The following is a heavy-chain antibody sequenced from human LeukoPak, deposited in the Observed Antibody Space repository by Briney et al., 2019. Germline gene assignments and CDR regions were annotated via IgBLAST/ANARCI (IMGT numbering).Heavy chain of an antibody. Sequence: HAGGSLRLSCAASGFTFSSYGMHWVRQAPGKGLEWVAFIRYDGSNKYYADSVKGRFTISRDNSKNTLYLQMNSLRAEDTAVYYCAKGYYDILTGYPDYWGQGTLVTVSS. J-gene: IGHJ4*02. CDR2: IRYDGSNK. D-gene: IGHD3-9*01. CDR3: AKGYYDILTGYPDY. CDR1: GFTFSSYG. V-gene: IGHV3-30*02.